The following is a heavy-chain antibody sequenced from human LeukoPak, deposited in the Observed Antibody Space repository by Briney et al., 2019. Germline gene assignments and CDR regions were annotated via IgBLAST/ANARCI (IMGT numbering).Heavy chain of an antibody. Sequence: ASVKVSCKASGYTFTSYGISWVRQAPGQGLEWMGWISAYNATTYYAQHLPGPVTLTTHTSTTTAYLELRTLRSDHPAVYYCARALSTWYPLFASGGQGTLAPVS. CDR2: ISAYNATT. J-gene: IGHJ4*02. CDR3: ARALSTWYPLFAS. CDR1: GYTFTSYG. D-gene: IGHD6-13*01. V-gene: IGHV1-18*01.